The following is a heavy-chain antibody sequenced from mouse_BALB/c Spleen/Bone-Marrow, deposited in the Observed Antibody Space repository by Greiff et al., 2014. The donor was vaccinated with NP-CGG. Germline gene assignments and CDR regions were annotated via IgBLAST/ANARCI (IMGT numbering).Heavy chain of an antibody. CDR2: INPDSSTI. D-gene: IGHD1-2*01. V-gene: IGHV4-1*02. CDR1: GFDFSRYW. CDR3: AKNYYYGYAAY. J-gene: IGHJ3*01. Sequence: EVQLQQSGGGLVQPGGSLKLSCAASGFDFSRYWMTWVRQAPGKGLEWIGEINPDSSTINYTPSLKDKFIISRDNAKNTLYLQMSKVRSEDTALYYCAKNYYYGYAAYWGQGTLVTVSA.